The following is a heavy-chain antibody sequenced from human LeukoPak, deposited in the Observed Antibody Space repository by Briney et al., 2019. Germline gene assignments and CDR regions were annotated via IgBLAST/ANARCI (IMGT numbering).Heavy chain of an antibody. D-gene: IGHD3-10*01. Sequence: GGSLRLSCAASGFTFSDYYTSWIRQAPGKGLEWVSYISGTSTYTNYADSVKGRFTISRDNAKNSLYLQMNSLRAEDTAVYYCARGYYYGSGTLGPFDPWGQGTLVTVSS. J-gene: IGHJ5*02. CDR1: GFTFSDYY. CDR2: ISGTSTYT. CDR3: ARGYYYGSGTLGPFDP. V-gene: IGHV3-11*05.